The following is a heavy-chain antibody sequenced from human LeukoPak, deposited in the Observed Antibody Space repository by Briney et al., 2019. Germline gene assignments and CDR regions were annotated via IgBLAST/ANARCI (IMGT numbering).Heavy chain of an antibody. J-gene: IGHJ6*03. CDR1: GFTVSSNY. CDR3: AREASDTAMAKGYYYMDV. CDR2: IYSGGST. Sequence: SGGSLRLSCAASGFTVSSNYMSWVRQAPGKGLEWVSVIYSGGSTYYADSVKGRFTISRDNSKNTLYLQMNSLRAEDTAVYYCAREASDTAMAKGYYYMDVWGKGTTVTVSS. D-gene: IGHD5-18*01. V-gene: IGHV3-53*01.